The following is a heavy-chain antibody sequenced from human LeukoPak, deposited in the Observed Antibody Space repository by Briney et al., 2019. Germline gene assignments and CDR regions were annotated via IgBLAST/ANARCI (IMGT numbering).Heavy chain of an antibody. J-gene: IGHJ4*02. V-gene: IGHV3-30*18. Sequence: GGSLRLSCAASGFTFSNYDMHWVRQAPGKGLEWVAVISYDGSSKDYADSVKGRFAISRDNSKNTLYLQMNSLRAEDTAVYYCAKSFGYSRSWFDNWGQGTLVTVSS. CDR2: ISYDGSSK. CDR3: AKSFGYSRSWFDN. CDR1: GFTFSNYD. D-gene: IGHD6-13*01.